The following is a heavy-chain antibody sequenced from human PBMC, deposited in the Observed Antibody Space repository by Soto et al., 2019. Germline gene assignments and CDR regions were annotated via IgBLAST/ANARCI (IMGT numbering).Heavy chain of an antibody. V-gene: IGHV4-39*01. CDR2: IYYSGST. J-gene: IGHJ5*02. CDR3: ANHIVVVTAISNWFDH. CDR1: GCSISSSSYY. D-gene: IGHD2-21*02. Sequence: PXETLSLTCTVAGCSISSSSYYWGWIRQPPGKGLEWIGSIYYSGSTYYNPSLKSRVTISVDTSENQFSLKLSSVTAADTAVYYCANHIVVVTAISNWFDHWGQGTLVTVSS.